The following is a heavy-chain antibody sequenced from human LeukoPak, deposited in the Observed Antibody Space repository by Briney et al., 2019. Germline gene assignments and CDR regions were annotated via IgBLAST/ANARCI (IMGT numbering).Heavy chain of an antibody. CDR2: MSYDGSHQ. V-gene: IGHV3-30*01. CDR1: GFTFSNYA. J-gene: IGHJ5*02. CDR3: RQRVGYYRS. D-gene: IGHD1-26*01. Sequence: PGRSLRLSCAASGFTFSNYAMHWVRQAPGKELEWVALMSYDGSHQYYADSVKGRFTISRDNSNNTVFLQMNSLRTEDTAVYCGRQRVGYYRSWGQGTLVTVSS.